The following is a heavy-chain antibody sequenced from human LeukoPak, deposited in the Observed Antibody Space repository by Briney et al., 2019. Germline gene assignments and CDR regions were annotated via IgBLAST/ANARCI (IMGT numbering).Heavy chain of an antibody. CDR1: GGSLSGNY. J-gene: IGHJ5*02. CDR3: ARGQGDCSGGSCYSDWFDP. D-gene: IGHD2-15*01. V-gene: IGHV4-34*01. Sequence: SETLSLTCPVYGGSLSGNYWGWIRKPPGKGLEWFGEINHSGSTNYNPSLKSRVTISVDTSKNHFSLKLSSVTAADTAMYYCARGQGDCSGGSCYSDWFDPWGQGTLVTVSS. CDR2: INHSGST.